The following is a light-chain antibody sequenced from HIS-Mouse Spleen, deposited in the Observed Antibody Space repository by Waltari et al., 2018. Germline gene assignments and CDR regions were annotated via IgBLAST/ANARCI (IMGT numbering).Light chain of an antibody. CDR2: DDS. CDR3: QVWDSSSDHVV. CDR1: NIGSKS. Sequence: SYVLTQPPSVSVAPGKTARITCGGNNIGSKSVPWYQQKTGQAPVLVVYDDSARPSGIPARCSGSNAGNTATLPISRVEAGDEADYYCQVWDSSSDHVVFGGGTKLTVL. J-gene: IGLJ2*01. V-gene: IGLV3-21*03.